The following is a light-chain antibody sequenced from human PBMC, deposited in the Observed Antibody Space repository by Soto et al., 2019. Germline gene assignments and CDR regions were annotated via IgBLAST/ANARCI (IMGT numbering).Light chain of an antibody. CDR2: YDS. CDR1: NIGSKS. J-gene: IGLJ2*01. V-gene: IGLV3-21*04. Sequence: SYELTQAPSVSVAPGKTARLTCGGNNIGSKSVHWYQQKPGQAPVLVIYYDSDRPSGIPERFSGSNSGNTDTLTISRVEAGDEADYYCQVWDSSSDPKGVFGGGTKLTVL. CDR3: QVWDSSSDPKGV.